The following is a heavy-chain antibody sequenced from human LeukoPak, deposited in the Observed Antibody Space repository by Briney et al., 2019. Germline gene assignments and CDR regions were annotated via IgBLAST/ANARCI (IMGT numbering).Heavy chain of an antibody. CDR1: GFTFSDYG. V-gene: IGHV3-23*01. CDR3: AKRTGGTYGEFDF. CDR2: TCYGGDVT. D-gene: IGHD1-26*01. J-gene: IGHJ4*02. Sequence: AESLRLSCAASGFTFSDYGMSWVRQVPGKGPEWVSATCYGGDVTSYADSVKGRFTISRDNSKSTLFLQMNSLRAEDTALYYCAKRTGGTYGEFDFWGQGTLVTVSS.